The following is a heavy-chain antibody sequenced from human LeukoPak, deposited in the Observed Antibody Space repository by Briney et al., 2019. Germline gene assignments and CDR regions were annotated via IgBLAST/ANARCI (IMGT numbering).Heavy chain of an antibody. D-gene: IGHD3-22*01. J-gene: IGHJ6*03. Sequence: SETLSLTCTVSGGSTRSYYWSWIRQPPGKGLEWIGYIYYSGSTNYNPSLKSRVTISVDTSKNQFSLKLSSVTAADTAMYYCARSYYYDNSGYPYYCYMDVWGKGTTVTVSS. CDR2: IYYSGST. CDR1: GGSTRSYY. CDR3: ARSYYYDNSGYPYYCYMDV. V-gene: IGHV4-59*08.